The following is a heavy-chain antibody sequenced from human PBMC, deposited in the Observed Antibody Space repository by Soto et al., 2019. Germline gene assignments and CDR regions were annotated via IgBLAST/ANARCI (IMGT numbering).Heavy chain of an antibody. J-gene: IGHJ4*02. Sequence: QVQLVQSGAEVKKPGASVKVSCKASGYTFTSYYMHWVRQAPGQGLEWMGIINPSGGSQTYAQKFQGRVTMTRDTATSTVYLELSSLRSEDTAVYYCARDRLGGNSLDYWGQGTLVTVSS. V-gene: IGHV1-46*01. CDR3: ARDRLGGNSLDY. CDR1: GYTFTSYY. CDR2: INPSGGSQ. D-gene: IGHD1-1*01.